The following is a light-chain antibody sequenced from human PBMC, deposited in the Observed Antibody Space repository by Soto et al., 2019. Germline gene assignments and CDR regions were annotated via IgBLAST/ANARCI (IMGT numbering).Light chain of an antibody. CDR2: GAS. CDR1: QSLSRPY. Sequence: EVVLTQSPGTLSLSPGERATLSCRASQSLSRPYLAWYQQKPGQAPRLLMYGASNRATGIPDRFSRSGSGTDFTLTISRLEPDDFAVYYCQEYGSSRTIGQGTKVEIK. J-gene: IGKJ1*01. V-gene: IGKV3-20*01. CDR3: QEYGSSRT.